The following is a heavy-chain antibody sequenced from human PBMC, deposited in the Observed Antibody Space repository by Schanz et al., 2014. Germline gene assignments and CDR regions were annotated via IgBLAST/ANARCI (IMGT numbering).Heavy chain of an antibody. CDR2: ISYGGSDK. CDR3: ARDGRKYSSGTLDYFDN. CDR1: GFSFSTYA. V-gene: IGHV3-30*04. J-gene: IGHJ4*02. Sequence: QVQLVESGGGVVQPGRSLRLSCAASGFSFSTYAMHWVRQAPGKGPEWVAVISYGGSDKYYTDSVKGHFTISRDDSKNTLYLQMNSLRAEDTAIYYCARDGRKYSSGTLDYFDNWGQGTLVTVSS. D-gene: IGHD6-25*01.